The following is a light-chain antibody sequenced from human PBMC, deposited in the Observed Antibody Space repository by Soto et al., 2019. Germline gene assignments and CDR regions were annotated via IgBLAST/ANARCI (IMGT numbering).Light chain of an antibody. CDR3: SSYTSSSTLEV. V-gene: IGLV2-14*01. CDR1: SSDVGGYNY. J-gene: IGLJ2*01. Sequence: QSVLTQPASVSGSPGQSITISCTGTSSDVGGYNYVSWYQQHPGKAPKLMIYEVSNRTSGVSNRFSGSKSGNTASLTISGLEAEDEADYYCSSYTSSSTLEVFGGGTKLTVL. CDR2: EVS.